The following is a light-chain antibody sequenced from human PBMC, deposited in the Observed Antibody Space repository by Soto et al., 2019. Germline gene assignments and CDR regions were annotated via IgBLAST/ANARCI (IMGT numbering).Light chain of an antibody. CDR3: SSCTSSSTYV. J-gene: IGLJ1*01. Sequence: QSALTQPASVSGSPGQSIAISCTGTSSDVGGYNCVFWYQQYPGRALKLVIYDVINRPSGISSRFSGSKSGNTASLTISGLQAEDESDYYCSSCTSSSTYVFGTGTKLTVL. CDR1: SSDVGGYNC. CDR2: DVI. V-gene: IGLV2-14*01.